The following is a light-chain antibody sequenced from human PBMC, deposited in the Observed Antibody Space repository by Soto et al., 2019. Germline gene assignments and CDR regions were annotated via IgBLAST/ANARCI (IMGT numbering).Light chain of an antibody. CDR2: WAS. Sequence: DIVMTQFPDSLAVSLGERATINCQSSQSVLYSSNNKNYLAWYQQKPGQPPKLLIYWASTRESGVPDRFSGSGSWTDFTLNISSLQAEDLAFYSSPQYYITPWTFGQGNHVHIK. V-gene: IGKV4-1*01. CDR1: QSVLYSSNNKNY. J-gene: IGKJ1*01. CDR3: PQYYITPWT.